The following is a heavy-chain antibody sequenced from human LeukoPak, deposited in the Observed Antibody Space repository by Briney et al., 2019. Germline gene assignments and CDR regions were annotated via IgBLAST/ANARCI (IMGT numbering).Heavy chain of an antibody. CDR2: IFYTGKT. J-gene: IGHJ4*02. CDR3: ARVFDS. Sequence: SETLSLTCTVSGGVVSTSDYYWGWIRQSPGKGLEWIGDIFYTGKTNYNPSLKSRATISLDTSKNQFSLRLTPVTAADTAVYYCARVFDSWGQGKLVTVSS. CDR1: GGVVSTSDYY. V-gene: IGHV4-39*07.